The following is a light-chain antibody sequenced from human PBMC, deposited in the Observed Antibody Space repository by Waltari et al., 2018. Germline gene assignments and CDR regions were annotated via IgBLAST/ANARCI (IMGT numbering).Light chain of an antibody. CDR3: QQRANWLT. CDR2: DEA. CDR1: QSVSSY. V-gene: IGKV3-11*01. Sequence: EIVLTQSPATLSLSPGERATLSCRASQSVSSYLVWYQQKPGQAPRRLVYDEANRATCIPARFSGSGSGTEFTLTISGLEPEDSAVYYCQQRANWLTFGGGTKVEIK. J-gene: IGKJ4*01.